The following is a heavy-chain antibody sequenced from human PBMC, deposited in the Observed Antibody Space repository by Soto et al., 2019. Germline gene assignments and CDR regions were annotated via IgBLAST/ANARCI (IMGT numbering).Heavy chain of an antibody. Sequence: QVQLQESGPGLVKPSETLSLTCTVSGGSISSYYWSWIRQPPGKGLEWIGYIYYSGSTNYNPSLNSRFTLSVDTSKNQFSLKLSSVTAADTAVYYCAREDIFGYYGMDVWGQGTTVTVSS. J-gene: IGHJ6*02. D-gene: IGHD3-3*01. V-gene: IGHV4-59*01. CDR1: GGSISSYY. CDR2: IYYSGST. CDR3: AREDIFGYYGMDV.